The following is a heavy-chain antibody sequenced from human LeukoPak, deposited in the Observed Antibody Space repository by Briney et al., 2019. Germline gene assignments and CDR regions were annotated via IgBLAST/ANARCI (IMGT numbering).Heavy chain of an antibody. CDR3: ARGFLPGSGSWYTTRYYFDY. V-gene: IGHV4-34*01. D-gene: IGHD6-13*01. Sequence: SETLSLTCAVYGGSFSGYYWSWIRQPPGKGLEWIGEINHSGSTNYNPSLKSRVTISVDTSKNQFSLKLSSVTAADTAVYYCARGFLPGSGSWYTTRYYFDYWGQGTLVTVSS. CDR1: GGSFSGYY. CDR2: INHSGST. J-gene: IGHJ4*02.